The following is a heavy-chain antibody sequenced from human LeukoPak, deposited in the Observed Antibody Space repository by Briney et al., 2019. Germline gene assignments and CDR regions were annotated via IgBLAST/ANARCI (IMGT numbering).Heavy chain of an antibody. Sequence: PSETLSLTCTVSGGSISSYYWSWIRQPPGKGLEWIWYIYTSGSINYNPSLKSRVTISVDTSKNQFSLKLSSVTAADTAVYYCARLTGCGGDCYAGHWFDPWGQGTLVTVSS. V-gene: IGHV4-4*09. D-gene: IGHD2-21*02. CDR2: IYTSGSI. CDR1: GGSISSYY. CDR3: ARLTGCGGDCYAGHWFDP. J-gene: IGHJ5*02.